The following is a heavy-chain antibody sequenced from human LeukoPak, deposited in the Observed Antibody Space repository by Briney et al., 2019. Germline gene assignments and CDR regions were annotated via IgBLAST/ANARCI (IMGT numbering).Heavy chain of an antibody. D-gene: IGHD1-1*01. CDR2: ISGSGGST. Sequence: GGSLRLSCAASGFTFSSYAMSWVRQAPGKGLEWGSAISGSGGSTYYADSVKGRFTISRDNSKNTLYLQMNSLRAEDTAVYYCAKGTDDPRYYYYGMDVGGQGTTGTVSS. CDR1: GFTFSSYA. J-gene: IGHJ6*02. V-gene: IGHV3-23*01. CDR3: AKGTDDPRYYYYGMDV.